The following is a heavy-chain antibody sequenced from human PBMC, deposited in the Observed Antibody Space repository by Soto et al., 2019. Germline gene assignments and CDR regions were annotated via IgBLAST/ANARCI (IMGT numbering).Heavy chain of an antibody. Sequence: SETLSLTCAVYGGSFSGYYWSWIRQPPGKGLEWIGEINHSGSTNYNPSLKSRVTISVDTSKNQFSLKLSSVTAADTAVYYCASCSYGRINDYWGQGTLVTVSS. CDR2: INHSGST. V-gene: IGHV4-34*01. D-gene: IGHD5-18*01. CDR3: ASCSYGRINDY. J-gene: IGHJ4*02. CDR1: GGSFSGYY.